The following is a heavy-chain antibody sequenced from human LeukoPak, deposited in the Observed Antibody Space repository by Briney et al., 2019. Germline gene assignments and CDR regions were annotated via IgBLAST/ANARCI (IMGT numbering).Heavy chain of an antibody. Sequence: SETLSLTCTVSGGSISSSSYYWGWIRQPPGKGLEWIGEIYHSGSTNYNPSLKSRVTISVDKSKNQFSLKLSSVTAADTAVYYCAREYYDSSGYHIGYFDYWGQGTLVTVSS. CDR2: IYHSGST. D-gene: IGHD3-22*01. CDR3: AREYYDSSGYHIGYFDY. J-gene: IGHJ4*02. V-gene: IGHV4-39*07. CDR1: GGSISSSSYY.